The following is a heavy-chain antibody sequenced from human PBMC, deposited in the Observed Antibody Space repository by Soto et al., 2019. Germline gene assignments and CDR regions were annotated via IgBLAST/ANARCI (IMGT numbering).Heavy chain of an antibody. V-gene: IGHV4-59*08. CDR2: ISYSGST. Sequence: SETLSLTCTVSGGSITSYYWSWIRQPPGKGLEWIGYISYSGSTNYNPSLKSRVPISVDTSKNQFSLKLSSVTAADTAVYYCASMSPVTSIETWGQGTLVTVSS. CDR3: ASMSPVTSIET. D-gene: IGHD4-17*01. J-gene: IGHJ5*02. CDR1: GGSITSYY.